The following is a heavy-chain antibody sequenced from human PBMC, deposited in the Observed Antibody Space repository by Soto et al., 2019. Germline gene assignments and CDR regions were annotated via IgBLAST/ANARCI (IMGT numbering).Heavy chain of an antibody. J-gene: IGHJ4*02. D-gene: IGHD3-22*01. CDR3: ASGENYYDSSGYLWQASDY. CDR1: GGSISSGGYY. V-gene: IGHV4-39*01. Sequence: PSETLSLTCTVSGGSISSGGYYWSWIRQHPGKGLEWIGYIYYSGSTYYNPSLKSRVTISVDTSKKQFSLKLSSVTAADTAVYYCASGENYYDSSGYLWQASDYWGQGTLVTVSS. CDR2: IYYSGST.